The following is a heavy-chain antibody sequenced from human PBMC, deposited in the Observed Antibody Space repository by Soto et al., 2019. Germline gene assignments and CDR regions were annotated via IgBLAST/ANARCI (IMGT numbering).Heavy chain of an antibody. CDR3: ARGILWWGRGTRYFDL. V-gene: IGHV3-48*02. J-gene: IGHJ2*01. CDR2: ISSSSSTI. Sequence: EVQLVESGGGLVQPGGSLRLSCAASGFTFSSYSMNWVRQAPGKGLEWVSYISSSSSTIYYADSVKGRFTISRDNAKNSLYLQMNCLRDEDTAVYYCARGILWWGRGTRYFDLWGRGTLVTVSS. D-gene: IGHD2-21*01. CDR1: GFTFSSYS.